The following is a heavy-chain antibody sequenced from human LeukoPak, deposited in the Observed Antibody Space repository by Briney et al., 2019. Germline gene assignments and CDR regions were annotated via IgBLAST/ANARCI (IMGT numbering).Heavy chain of an antibody. CDR2: ISSSGLSA. CDR3: VISLNTVIVSPYYFDS. CDR1: GFTFSDYY. J-gene: IGHJ4*02. V-gene: IGHV3-11*04. Sequence: GGSLGLSCAASGFTFSDYYMGWIRQAPGQGLQWISYISSSGLSAYYADSVKGRFIISRDNAKNSLYLYMNILGAEDTAMYYCVISLNTVIVSPYYFDSWGQGTLVTVSS. D-gene: IGHD5-18*01.